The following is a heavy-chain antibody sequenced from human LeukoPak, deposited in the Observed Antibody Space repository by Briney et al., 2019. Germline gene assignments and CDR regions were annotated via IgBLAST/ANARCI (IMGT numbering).Heavy chain of an antibody. CDR2: MNPNSGNT. CDR1: GYTFISYD. D-gene: IGHD1-26*01. V-gene: IGHV1-8*01. J-gene: IGHJ3*02. Sequence: ASVKVSCKASGYTFISYDINWVRQATGEGLEWMGWMNPNSGNTGYAQKFQGRVTMTRNTSISTASMELSSLRSEDTAVYYCARSIVGAGDAFDIWGQGTIVTVSS. CDR3: ARSIVGAGDAFDI.